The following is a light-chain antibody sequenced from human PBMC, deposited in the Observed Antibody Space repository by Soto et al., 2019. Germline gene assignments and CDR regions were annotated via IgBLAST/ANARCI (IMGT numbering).Light chain of an antibody. CDR1: SGDIGGYNY. CDR2: DVN. CDR3: CSYAGNSLV. V-gene: IGLV2-11*01. Sequence: QSALTQPGSVSGSPGQTVTISCTGASGDIGGYNYVSWYQHHPGKAPKLIIFDVNKRPSGVHDRFSDSKSGNTASLTISGLQPEDDADYYCCSYAGNSLVFGGGTKLTVL. J-gene: IGLJ2*01.